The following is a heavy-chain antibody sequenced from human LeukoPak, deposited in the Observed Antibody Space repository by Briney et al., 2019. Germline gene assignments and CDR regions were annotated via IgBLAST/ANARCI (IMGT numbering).Heavy chain of an antibody. V-gene: IGHV4-34*01. J-gene: IGHJ4*02. CDR2: INHSGST. D-gene: IGHD6-19*01. CDR3: ARGPTSDGYSSGWYLNY. CDR1: GGSFSGYY. Sequence: PSETLSLTCAVYGGSFSGYYWSWIRQPPGKGLEWIGEINHSGSTNYNPSLKSRVTISVYTSKCQFSLKLRSVTAADTAVYYCARGPTSDGYSSGWYLNYWGQGTLVTVSS.